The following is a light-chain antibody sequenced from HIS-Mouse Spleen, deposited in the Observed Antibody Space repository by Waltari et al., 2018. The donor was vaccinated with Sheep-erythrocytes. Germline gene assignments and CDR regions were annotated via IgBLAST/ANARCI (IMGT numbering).Light chain of an antibody. V-gene: IGKV1-5*03. CDR3: QQYNSYPLT. CDR2: KAS. J-gene: IGKJ4*01. Sequence: DIQMTQSPSTLSASVGDRVTITFRASQSISSWFAWYQQKPGKAPKLLIYKASSLESGVPSRFSGSGSGTEFTLTISSLQPDDFATYYCQQYNSYPLTFGGGTKVEIK. CDR1: QSISSW.